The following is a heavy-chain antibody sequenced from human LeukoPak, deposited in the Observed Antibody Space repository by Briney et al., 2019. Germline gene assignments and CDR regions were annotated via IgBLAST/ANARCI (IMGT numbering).Heavy chain of an antibody. CDR2: INYSGST. Sequence: SETLPLTCTVSGGSINYWSWIRQPPGKGLEWIGYINYSGSTNYNPSLKSRVTMSVGTSKNQFSLKLSSVTAADTAMYYCAREGRQDYVYFDHWGQGSLVTVSS. CDR1: GGSINY. J-gene: IGHJ4*02. D-gene: IGHD4-17*01. CDR3: AREGRQDYVYFDH. V-gene: IGHV4-59*01.